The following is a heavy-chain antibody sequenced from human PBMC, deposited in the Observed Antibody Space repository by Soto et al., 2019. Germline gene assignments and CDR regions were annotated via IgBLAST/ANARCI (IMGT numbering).Heavy chain of an antibody. D-gene: IGHD4-17*01. J-gene: IGHJ4*02. CDR1: GFTFSSYA. V-gene: IGHV3-23*01. Sequence: PGGSLRLSCAASGFTFSSYAMSWVRQAPGKGLEWVSAISGSGGSTYYADSVKGRFTISRDNSKNTLYLQMNSLRAEDTAVYYCAKPRSPDYGGEDFAYWGQGTLVTVSS. CDR3: AKPRSPDYGGEDFAY. CDR2: ISGSGGST.